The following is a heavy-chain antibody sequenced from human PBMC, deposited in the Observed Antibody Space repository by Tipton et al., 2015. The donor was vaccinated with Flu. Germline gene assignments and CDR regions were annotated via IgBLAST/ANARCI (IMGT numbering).Heavy chain of an antibody. Sequence: VQLVQSGAEVKKPGEPLKISCKGSGHSFSDYWIAWVRQLPGKGLEWMGIIYPGDSDTRYRPSFQGQVTFSADTSTSTAYLQWTSLKAADTAMYFCARKAGGYDKWGQGTLVSVSS. CDR3: ARKAGGYDK. J-gene: IGHJ4*02. CDR2: IYPGDSDT. V-gene: IGHV5-51*03. D-gene: IGHD5-12*01. CDR1: GHSFSDYW.